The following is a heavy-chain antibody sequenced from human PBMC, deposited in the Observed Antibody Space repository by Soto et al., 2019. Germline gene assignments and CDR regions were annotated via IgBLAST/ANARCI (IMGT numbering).Heavy chain of an antibody. J-gene: IGHJ6*02. V-gene: IGHV1-18*01. CDR3: SRDWGQQWLAYGMDV. D-gene: IGHD6-19*01. Sequence: QVQLVQSGAEVKKPGASVKVSCKASGYTFTNYGISWVRQAPGQGLEWMGWISTYNGHTTSAQKLQGRVTMTTDTSTNQAYMGLRSLRSDDTAVYYCSRDWGQQWLAYGMDVWGQGTTVTVSS. CDR1: GYTFTNYG. CDR2: ISTYNGHT.